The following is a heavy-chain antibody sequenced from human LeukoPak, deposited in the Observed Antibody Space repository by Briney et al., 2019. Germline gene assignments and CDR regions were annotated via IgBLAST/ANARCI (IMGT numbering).Heavy chain of an antibody. V-gene: IGHV1-69*13. J-gene: IGHJ6*02. Sequence: SVTVSCKASGGTFSSYAISWVRQAPGQGLEWMGGIIPIFGTANYAQKFQGRVTITADESTSTAYMELSSLRSEDTAVYYCARDRGDLSYYGMDVWGQGTTVTVSS. CDR1: GGTFSSYA. CDR2: IIPIFGTA. CDR3: ARDRGDLSYYGMDV. D-gene: IGHD3-10*01.